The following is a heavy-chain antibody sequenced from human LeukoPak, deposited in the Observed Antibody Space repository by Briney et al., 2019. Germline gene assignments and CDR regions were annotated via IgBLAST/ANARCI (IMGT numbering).Heavy chain of an antibody. CDR3: ARLYSTGPFDY. D-gene: IGHD6-25*01. J-gene: IGHJ4*02. V-gene: IGHV4-59*12. CDR2: THESGST. CDR1: GVSISSFF. Sequence: SETLSLTCTVSGVSISSFFWNRIRQPPGKGLEWIGFTHESGSTNYNPSLKSRVTMSLDSSKNQFSLKLSSVTAADTAVYYCARLYSTGPFDYWGQGTLVTVAS.